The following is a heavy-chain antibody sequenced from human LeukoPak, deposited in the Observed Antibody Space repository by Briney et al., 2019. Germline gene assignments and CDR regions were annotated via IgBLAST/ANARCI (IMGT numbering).Heavy chain of an antibody. D-gene: IGHD1-26*01. CDR1: GYTFTGYY. V-gene: IGHV1-2*02. Sequence: ASVKVSCKASGYTFTGYYMHWVRQAPGQGLEWMGWINPNSGGTNYAQKFQGRVTMTRDTSISTAYMELSRLRSDDTAVYYCASNAPGSYYYYGMDVWGQGTTVTVSS. J-gene: IGHJ6*02. CDR3: ASNAPGSYYYYGMDV. CDR2: INPNSGGT.